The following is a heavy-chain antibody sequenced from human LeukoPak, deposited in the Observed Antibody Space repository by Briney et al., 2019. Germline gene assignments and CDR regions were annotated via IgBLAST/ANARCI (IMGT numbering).Heavy chain of an antibody. CDR2: VNVGNGNT. J-gene: IGHJ4*02. CDR1: GYTFTTYS. V-gene: IGHV1-3*01. CDR3: ARDSAFADF. D-gene: IGHD3-16*01. Sequence: ASVKVSCKASGYTFTTYSMHWVRQAPGQRLEWMGWVNVGNGNTKYSQKFQGRVTITRDTSASTGYMELSSLKSEDTAVYYCARDSAFADFWGQGTLVTVSS.